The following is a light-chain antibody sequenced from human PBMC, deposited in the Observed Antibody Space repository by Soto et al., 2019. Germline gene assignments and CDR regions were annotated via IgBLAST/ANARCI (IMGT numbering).Light chain of an antibody. CDR1: QNLYSY. CDR2: DTS. J-gene: IGKJ5*01. CDR3: QQRRSWPIT. Sequence: EIVLTQSPATLSLSPGEGATLSCRASQNLYSYLAWYQHKPGQAPRLLIYDTSNSATGIPVRFSGSGSETDFTLTISSLEPEDFAVYYCQQRRSWPITFGQGTRLEIK. V-gene: IGKV3-11*01.